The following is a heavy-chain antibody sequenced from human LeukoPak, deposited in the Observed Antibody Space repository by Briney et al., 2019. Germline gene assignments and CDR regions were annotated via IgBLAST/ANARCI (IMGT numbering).Heavy chain of an antibody. CDR1: GGSISSYY. J-gene: IGHJ4*02. Sequence: SETLSLTCTVSGGSISSYYWSWIRLPPGKGLEWIGYIYYSGSTNYNPSLKSRVTISVDTSKNQFSLKLSSVTAADTAVYYCARAFYDSSGYNVDYWGQGTLVTVSS. D-gene: IGHD3-22*01. V-gene: IGHV4-59*01. CDR3: ARAFYDSSGYNVDY. CDR2: IYYSGST.